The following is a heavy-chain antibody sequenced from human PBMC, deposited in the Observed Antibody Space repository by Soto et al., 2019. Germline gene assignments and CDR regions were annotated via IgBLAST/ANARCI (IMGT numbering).Heavy chain of an antibody. V-gene: IGHV3-33*01. D-gene: IGHD3-10*01. CDR2: ILNDGSNR. J-gene: IGHJ6*02. CDR3: ARDDEYSGNGMDV. Sequence: QVQFVESGGGVVQPGRSRRLSCAASEFTFSNYGMHWVRQAPGKGLEWVAVILNDGSNRYHADSVKDRFTNSRDNSTNTLWLQMNSLRAEDTAVYYCARDDEYSGNGMDVWGQGTRV. CDR1: EFTFSNYG.